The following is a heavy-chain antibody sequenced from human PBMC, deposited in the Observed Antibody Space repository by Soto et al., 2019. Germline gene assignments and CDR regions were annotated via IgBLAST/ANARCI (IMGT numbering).Heavy chain of an antibody. V-gene: IGHV3-23*01. J-gene: IGHJ4*02. CDR1: GFTFNHYA. D-gene: IGHD3-10*01. CDR3: AKDRGAFWGFTK. CDR2: ISGSGDKT. Sequence: EVQRLESGGGLVHPGGSLRLSCAASGFTFNHYAMSWVRQAPGKGLEWVSAISGSGDKTYHADSLKGRLAISRDNSKNTLFLQLNNLSADDTAVYYCAKDRGAFWGFTKWGLGTLVTVSS.